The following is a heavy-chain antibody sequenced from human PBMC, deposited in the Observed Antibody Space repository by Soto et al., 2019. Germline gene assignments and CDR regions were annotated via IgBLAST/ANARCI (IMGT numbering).Heavy chain of an antibody. J-gene: IGHJ4*02. D-gene: IGHD4-17*01. CDR1: GFTFSDYW. V-gene: IGHV3-7*03. Sequence: AGGSLSLSCGASGFTFSDYWMSWVRQAPGKGLEWVANINQDGSERYYVDSVKGRFTISRDNAKFSLYLQMNSLRAEDTAVYYCARDPSYGASQGMDWGQGTLVTVSS. CDR3: ARDPSYGASQGMD. CDR2: INQDGSER.